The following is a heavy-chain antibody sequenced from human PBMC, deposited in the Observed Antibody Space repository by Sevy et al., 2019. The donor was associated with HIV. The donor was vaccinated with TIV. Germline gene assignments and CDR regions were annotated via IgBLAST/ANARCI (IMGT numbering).Heavy chain of an antibody. CDR2: IKGKIYDGTI. CDR3: TTASWSQEDYYNY. J-gene: IGHJ4*02. D-gene: IGHD6-13*01. CDR1: GFTFSNAW. V-gene: IGHV3-15*01. Sequence: GGSPRLSCAASGFTFSNAWMSWVRQAPGKGLEWVGRIKGKIYDGTIDYAAPVKGRFSISRDDSKNTLYLQMNSLKTEDTAVYYCTTASWSQEDYYNYWGQGTLVTVSS.